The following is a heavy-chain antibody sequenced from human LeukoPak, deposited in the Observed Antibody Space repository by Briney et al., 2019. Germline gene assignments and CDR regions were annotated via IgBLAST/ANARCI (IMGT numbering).Heavy chain of an antibody. D-gene: IGHD4-17*01. CDR3: ARDNGDSPFDY. J-gene: IGHJ4*02. V-gene: IGHV3-48*01. Sequence: GGSLRLSCAASGFTFSSYSMNWVRQAPGKGLEWVSYISSSSSTIYYADSVKGRFTISRDNAKNSLYLQMSSLRAEDTAVYYCARDNGDSPFDYWGQGTLVTVSS. CDR1: GFTFSSYS. CDR2: ISSSSSTI.